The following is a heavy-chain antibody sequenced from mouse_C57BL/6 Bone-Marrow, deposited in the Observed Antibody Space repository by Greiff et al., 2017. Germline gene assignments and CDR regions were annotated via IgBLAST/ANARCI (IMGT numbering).Heavy chain of an antibody. V-gene: IGHV1-15*01. D-gene: IGHD2-5*01. CDR3: TRGGASIVTTNYFDY. J-gene: IGHJ2*01. CDR2: IDPETGGT. CDR1: GYTFTDYE. Sequence: QVQLQQSGAELVRPGASVTLSCKASGYTFTDYEMHWVKQTPVHGLEWIGAIDPETGGTAYNQKFKGKAILTADKSSSTAYMERRSLTSEDSAVYYCTRGGASIVTTNYFDYWGQGTTLTVSS.